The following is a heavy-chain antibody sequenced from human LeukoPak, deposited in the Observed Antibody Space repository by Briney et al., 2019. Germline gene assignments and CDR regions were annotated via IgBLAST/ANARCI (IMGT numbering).Heavy chain of an antibody. CDR2: IYYSGST. J-gene: IGHJ5*02. D-gene: IGHD2-2*02. CDR3: ARGAYCSSTSCYISWFDP. V-gene: IGHV4-59*01. CDR1: GGSISSYY. Sequence: SETLSLTCTVSGGSISSYYWSWIRQPPGKGLEWIGYIYYSGSTNYNPSLKSRVTISVDTSKNQLSRKLSSVTAADTAVYYCARGAYCSSTSCYISWFDPWGQGTLVTVSS.